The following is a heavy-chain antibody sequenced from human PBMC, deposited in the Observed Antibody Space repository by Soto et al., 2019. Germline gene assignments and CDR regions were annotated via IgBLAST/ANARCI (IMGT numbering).Heavy chain of an antibody. V-gene: IGHV4-31*03. Sequence: SETLSLTCTVSGGSISSGGYYWSWIRQHPGKGLEWIGYIYYSGSTYYNPSLKSRVTISVDTSKNQFSLKLSSVTAADTAVYYCARGRSVYGDYDWFDPWGQGTLVTVSS. CDR3: ARGRSVYGDYDWFDP. J-gene: IGHJ5*02. D-gene: IGHD4-17*01. CDR1: GGSISSGGYY. CDR2: IYYSGST.